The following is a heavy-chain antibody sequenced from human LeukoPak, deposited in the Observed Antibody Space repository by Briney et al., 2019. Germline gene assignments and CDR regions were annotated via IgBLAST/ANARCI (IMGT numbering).Heavy chain of an antibody. CDR3: AKWGEGETYAFDI. CDR2: ISWNSGSI. D-gene: IGHD2-8*01. J-gene: IGHJ4*02. Sequence: PGGSLRLSCAASGFTFDDYAMHWVRQAPGKGLEWVSGISWNSGSIGYADSVKGRFTISRDNAKNSLYLQMNSLRAEDMALYYCAKWGEGETYAFDIWGQGTLVTVSS. CDR1: GFTFDDYA. V-gene: IGHV3-9*03.